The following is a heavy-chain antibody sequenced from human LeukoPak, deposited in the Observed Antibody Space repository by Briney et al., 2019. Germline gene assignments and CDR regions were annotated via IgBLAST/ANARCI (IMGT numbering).Heavy chain of an antibody. CDR1: GFSFRSHG. CDR3: ARIGGSYNYYYMDV. Sequence: QSGGSLRLSCASSGFSFRSHGMHWVRQAPGKGLEWVSYISSSSSTIYYADSVEGRFTISRDNAKNSLYLQMNSLRAEGTAVYYCARIGGSYNYYYMDVWGKGTTVTVSS. J-gene: IGHJ6*03. CDR2: ISSSSSTI. D-gene: IGHD3-16*01. V-gene: IGHV3-48*01.